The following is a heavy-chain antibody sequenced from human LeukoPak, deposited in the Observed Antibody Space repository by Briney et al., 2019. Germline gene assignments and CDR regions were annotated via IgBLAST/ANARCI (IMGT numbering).Heavy chain of an antibody. J-gene: IGHJ4*02. Sequence: ASVKVSCKASGYTFTSYYIHWVRQAPGQGLEWMGIINPGGGSTTYTQSFQDRVTMTRDTSTSTVYMELTSLRSEDTAIYYCAREDYWGQGTLVTVSS. CDR2: INPGGGST. V-gene: IGHV1-46*01. CDR3: AREDY. CDR1: GYTFTSYY.